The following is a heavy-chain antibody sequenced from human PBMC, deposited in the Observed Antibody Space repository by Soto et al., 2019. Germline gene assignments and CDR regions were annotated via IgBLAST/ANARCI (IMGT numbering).Heavy chain of an antibody. J-gene: IGHJ6*02. CDR1: GFTFSSYA. Sequence: QVQLVESGGGVVQPGRSLRLSCAASGFTFSSYAMHWFRQAPGKGLEWVAVISYDGSNKYYADSVKGRFTISRDNPKNTLYLQMNSLRAEDTAVYYCARGATRMDVWGQGTTVTVSS. V-gene: IGHV3-30-3*01. CDR2: ISYDGSNK. CDR3: ARGATRMDV.